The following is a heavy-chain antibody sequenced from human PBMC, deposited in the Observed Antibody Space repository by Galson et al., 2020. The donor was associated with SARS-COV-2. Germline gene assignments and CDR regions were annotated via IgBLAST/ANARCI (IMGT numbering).Heavy chain of an antibody. CDR3: ARGGRGIAAADDFDY. D-gene: IGHD6-13*01. J-gene: IGHJ4*02. Sequence: SVKVSCKASGGTFSSYAISWVRQAPGQGLEWMGGIIPIFGTANYAQKFQGRVTITADKSTSTAYMELSSLRSEDTAVYYCARGGRGIAAADDFDYWGQGTLVTVSS. CDR1: GGTFSSYA. V-gene: IGHV1-69*06. CDR2: IIPIFGTA.